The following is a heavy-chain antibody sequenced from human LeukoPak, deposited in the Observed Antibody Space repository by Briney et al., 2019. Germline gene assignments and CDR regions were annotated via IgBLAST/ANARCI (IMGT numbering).Heavy chain of an antibody. J-gene: IGHJ4*02. CDR2: IYYSGST. D-gene: IGHD3-22*01. Sequence: SETLSLTCTVSGGSISSYYWSWIRQPPGKGLEWIGYIYYSGSTNYNPSLKSRVTISVDTSKNQFSLKLSSVTAADTAVYYRARGNYDNSGYYQNYFDYWGQGTLVTVSS. V-gene: IGHV4-59*01. CDR3: ARGNYDNSGYYQNYFDY. CDR1: GGSISSYY.